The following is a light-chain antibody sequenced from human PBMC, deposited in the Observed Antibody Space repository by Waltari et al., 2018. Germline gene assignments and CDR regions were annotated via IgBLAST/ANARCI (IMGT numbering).Light chain of an antibody. CDR1: SDDIGAYSY. J-gene: IGLJ2*01. CDR2: DLT. CDR3: SAYTSRGTLK. Sequence: QSALTQPASVSGSPGQSITISCTGNSDDIGAYSYVTWYHQRPGKVPKLIIYDLTERPSGVSNRFSGSKSGSTASLTVSGLQAEDEGLFYCSAYTSRGTLKFGGGTRVTVL. V-gene: IGLV2-14*03.